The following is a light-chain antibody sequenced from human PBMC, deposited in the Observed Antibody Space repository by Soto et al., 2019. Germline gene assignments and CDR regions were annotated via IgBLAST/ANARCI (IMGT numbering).Light chain of an antibody. J-gene: IGKJ5*01. CDR3: QQRNNWPLSIT. Sequence: DIVLTQSPATLSLSPGERATLSCRASQSVSSYLGWYQQKPGQAPRLLMYDASNMATGIPARFSGSGSGTDFTLPISSLEPEDFAVYYCQQRNNWPLSITFGQGTRLEIK. CDR2: DAS. CDR1: QSVSSY. V-gene: IGKV3-11*01.